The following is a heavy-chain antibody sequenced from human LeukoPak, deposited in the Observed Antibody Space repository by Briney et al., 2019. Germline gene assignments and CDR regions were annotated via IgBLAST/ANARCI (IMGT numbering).Heavy chain of an antibody. D-gene: IGHD3-10*01. V-gene: IGHV4-31*03. CDR3: ARDYGSGSYSEYNWFDP. Sequence: SDTLSLTCTVSGGSISSGGYYWSWIRQHPGKGLEWIGYIYYSGSNYYNPSLKSRVTISVDTSKNQCSLKLSSVTAADTAVYYCARDYGSGSYSEYNWFDPWGQGTLVTVSS. J-gene: IGHJ5*02. CDR1: GGSISSGGYY. CDR2: IYYSGSN.